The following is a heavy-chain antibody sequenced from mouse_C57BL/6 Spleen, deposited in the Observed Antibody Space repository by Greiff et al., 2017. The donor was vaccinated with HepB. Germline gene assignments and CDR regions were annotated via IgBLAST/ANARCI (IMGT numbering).Heavy chain of an antibody. V-gene: IGHV1-85*01. J-gene: IGHJ4*01. CDR3: ARSDYYGSSYVPYAMDY. CDR1: GYTFTSYD. Sequence: QVQLKQSGPELVKPGASVKLSCKASGYTFTSYDINWVKQRPGQGLEWIGWIYPRDGSTKYNEKFKGKATLTVDTSSSTAYMELHSLTSEDSAVYFCARSDYYGSSYVPYAMDYWGQGTSVTVSS. CDR2: IYPRDGST. D-gene: IGHD1-1*01.